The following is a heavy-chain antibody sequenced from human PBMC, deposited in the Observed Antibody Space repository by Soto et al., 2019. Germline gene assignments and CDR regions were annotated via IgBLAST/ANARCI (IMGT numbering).Heavy chain of an antibody. CDR3: ARAPWAHGYSYGRYLLDY. D-gene: IGHD5-18*01. Sequence: GASVKVSCKASGGTFSSYAISWVRQAPGQGLEWMGGIIPIFGTANYAQKFQGRVTITADESTSTAYMELSSLRSEDTAVYYCARAPWAHGYSYGRYLLDYWGQGTLVTVSS. CDR1: GGTFSSYA. J-gene: IGHJ4*02. V-gene: IGHV1-69*13. CDR2: IIPIFGTA.